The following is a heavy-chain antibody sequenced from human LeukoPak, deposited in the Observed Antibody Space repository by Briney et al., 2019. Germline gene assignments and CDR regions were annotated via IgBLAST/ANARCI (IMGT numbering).Heavy chain of an antibody. CDR3: ARAGGRSSSWKV. V-gene: IGHV1-3*01. CDR1: GYTFTSYA. Sequence: ASVKVSCKASGYTFTSYAMHWVRQAPGQRLEWMGWINAGNGNTKYSQKFQGRVTITRDTSASTAYMELSSLRSEDTAVYYCARAGGRSSSWKVWGRGTLVTVSS. J-gene: IGHJ4*02. CDR2: INAGNGNT. D-gene: IGHD6-13*01.